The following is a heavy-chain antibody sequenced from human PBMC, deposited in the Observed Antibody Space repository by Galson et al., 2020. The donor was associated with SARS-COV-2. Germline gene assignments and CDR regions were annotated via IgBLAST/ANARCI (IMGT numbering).Heavy chain of an antibody. Sequence: GESLKISCAASGFTFSSYAMSWVRQAPGKGLEWVSTISASGGSTYYADSVKGRFTISRDNFKNTLYLQMNSLRAEDTAVYFCARGYSSGGNYYDIYYFDYWGQGTLVTVSS. D-gene: IGHD2-15*01. CDR3: ARGYSSGGNYYDIYYFDY. CDR2: ISASGGST. V-gene: IGHV3-23*01. J-gene: IGHJ4*02. CDR1: GFTFSSYA.